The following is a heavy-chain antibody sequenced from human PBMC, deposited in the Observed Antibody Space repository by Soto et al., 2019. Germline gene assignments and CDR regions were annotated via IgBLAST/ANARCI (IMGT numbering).Heavy chain of an antibody. V-gene: IGHV1-18*01. CDR2: ISAYNGNT. CDR1: GYTFTSYG. CDR3: ASDISDYNAFDI. J-gene: IGHJ3*02. D-gene: IGHD4-17*01. Sequence: VKVSCKASGYTFTSYGISWVRQAPGQGLEWMGWISAYNGNTNYAQKLQGRVTMTTDTSTSTAYMELRSLRSDDTAVYYCASDISDYNAFDIWGQGTMVTVSS.